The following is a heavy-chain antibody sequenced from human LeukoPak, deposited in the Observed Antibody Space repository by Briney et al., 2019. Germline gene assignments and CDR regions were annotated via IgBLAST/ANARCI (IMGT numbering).Heavy chain of an antibody. D-gene: IGHD6-6*01. CDR3: ARDRVPLDSSSSLDFDY. CDR2: INPNSGGT. V-gene: IGHV1-2*02. J-gene: IGHJ4*02. Sequence: ASVKVSYKASGYTFTGYYMHWVRQAPGQGLEWMGWINPNSGGTNYAQKFQGRDTMTRDTSISTAYMELGRLRSDDTAVYYCARDRVPLDSSSSLDFDYWGQGTLVTVSS. CDR1: GYTFTGYY.